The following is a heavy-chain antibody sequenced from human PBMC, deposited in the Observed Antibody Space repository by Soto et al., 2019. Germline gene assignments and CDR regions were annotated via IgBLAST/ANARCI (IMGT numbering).Heavy chain of an antibody. CDR1: GFPFSDYY. CDR3: ARSLFMVAPYNEPFDY. CDR2: ISPKSTYR. D-gene: IGHD5-12*01. J-gene: IGHJ4*02. Sequence: GGSLRLSCATSGFPFSDYYMSWIRQAPGKGLEWLSHISPKSTYRNYADSVKGRFTISRDHTKSSLFLQMNSLRAEDTAMYYCARSLFMVAPYNEPFDYWGQGTLVTVSS. V-gene: IGHV3-11*03.